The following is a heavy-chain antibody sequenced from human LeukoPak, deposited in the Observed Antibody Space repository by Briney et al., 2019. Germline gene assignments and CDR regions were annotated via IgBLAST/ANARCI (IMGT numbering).Heavy chain of an antibody. Sequence: PGGSLRLSCAASGFTFDGSWMHWVRQDPVKGLVWVARVSGDGTTTTYADSVKGRFTISRDNAKNTLYLQMNIVRAEDTAVYYCARGGSPFYWGQGSRVTVSS. V-gene: IGHV3-74*01. J-gene: IGHJ4*02. CDR3: ARGGSPFY. CDR2: VSGDGTTT. D-gene: IGHD3-10*01. CDR1: GFTFDGSW.